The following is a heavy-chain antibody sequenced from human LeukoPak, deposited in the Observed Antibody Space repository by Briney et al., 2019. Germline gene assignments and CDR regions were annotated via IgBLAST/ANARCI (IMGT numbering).Heavy chain of an antibody. CDR3: AKAREQQLLRIAFDV. CDR1: GFTFSDYA. J-gene: IGHJ3*01. V-gene: IGHV3-23*01. D-gene: IGHD6-13*01. CDR2: ISTSGSGT. Sequence: GGSLRLSCVASGFTFSDYAMNWVRQAPGKGLEWVSVISTSGSGTYYADSVKGRFTISRDNSKNTLYLQSNNLRAEDTAVYYCAKAREQQLLRIAFDVWGQGTMVTVSS.